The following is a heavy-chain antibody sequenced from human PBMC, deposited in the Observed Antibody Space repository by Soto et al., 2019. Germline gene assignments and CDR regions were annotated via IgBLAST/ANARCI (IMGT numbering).Heavy chain of an antibody. Sequence: GGSLRLSCVGSGFTFSNYGMHWVRQPPGKGLEWVALISDDGDKRYYADSVRGRLIISRDNSKDTLYLQMNSLGPDDTAVYFCAKARVRIVGANSFDYWGQGTPVTVSS. CDR1: GFTFSNYG. V-gene: IGHV3-30*18. D-gene: IGHD1-26*01. CDR3: AKARVRIVGANSFDY. J-gene: IGHJ4*02. CDR2: ISDDGDKR.